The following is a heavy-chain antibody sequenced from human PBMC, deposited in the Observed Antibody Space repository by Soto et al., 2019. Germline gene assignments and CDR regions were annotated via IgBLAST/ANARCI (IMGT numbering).Heavy chain of an antibody. CDR3: ARESKCDTSGCPPWFAP. V-gene: IGHV4-31*03. CDR2: IYYSGST. Sequence: QVQLQESGPGLVKPSQTLSLTCTVSVASISSGGYYWSWIRQHPGEGLEWIGYIYYSGSTSYNPSLKSRVIISVDTSKNQFSLKLSSVTDADTAVYYCARESKCDTSGCPPWFAPWGQGTLVTVSS. CDR1: VASISSGGYY. D-gene: IGHD3-22*01. J-gene: IGHJ5*02.